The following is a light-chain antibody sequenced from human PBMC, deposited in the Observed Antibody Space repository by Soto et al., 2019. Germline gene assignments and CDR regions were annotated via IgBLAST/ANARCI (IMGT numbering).Light chain of an antibody. CDR2: SNS. CDR3: AAWDDSLNGYV. J-gene: IGLJ1*01. CDR1: SSNIGSNT. Sequence: QSALTQPPSASGTPGQRVTISCSGSSSNIGSNTVNWYQQLPGTAPKLLIYSNSQRPSGVPDRSSGSKSGTSASLATSGLQSEDEADYYCAAWDDSLNGYVFGTGTKVTVL. V-gene: IGLV1-44*01.